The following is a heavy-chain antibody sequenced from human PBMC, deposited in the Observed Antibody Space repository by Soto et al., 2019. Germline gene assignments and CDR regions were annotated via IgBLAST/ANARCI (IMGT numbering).Heavy chain of an antibody. CDR1: GGTLKTHA. V-gene: IGHV1-69*01. CDR2: VIPFFGTP. Sequence: QVQLVQSGAEVKKPGSSVKFSCRASGGTLKTHAIRWVRQAPGQGLDWRGLVIPFFGTPFYAKKFMGRVTITAAETSRRTYNEHISLTSDETAAYYCARPTGYYEDPNLCGRPEPHYFAQWSEGTVLTVSS. CDR3: ARPTGYYEDPNLCGRPEPHYFAQ. J-gene: IGHJ4*02. D-gene: IGHD3-3*01.